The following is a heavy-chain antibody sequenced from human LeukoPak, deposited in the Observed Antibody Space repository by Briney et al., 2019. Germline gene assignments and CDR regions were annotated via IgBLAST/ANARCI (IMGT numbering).Heavy chain of an antibody. V-gene: IGHV4-39*07. J-gene: IGHJ4*02. D-gene: IGHD3-10*01. CDR2: IYYSGST. Sequence: PSETLSLTCTVSGGSISSSSYYWGWIRQPPGKGLEWIGSIYYSGSTYYNPSLKSRVTISVDTSKNQFSLKLSSVTAADTAVYYCARGPEGGSGTYAHYFDYWGQGTLVTVSS. CDR3: ARGPEGGSGTYAHYFDY. CDR1: GGSISSSSYY.